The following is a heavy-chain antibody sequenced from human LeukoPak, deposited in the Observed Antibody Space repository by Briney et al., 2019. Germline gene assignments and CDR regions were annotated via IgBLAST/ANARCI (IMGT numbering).Heavy chain of an antibody. Sequence: GGSLRLSCAASGFTVSSNYMSWVRQAPGKGLEWVSVIYSGGSTYYADSVKGRFTISRDNSKNTLYLQMNSLRAEDTAVYYCARDGSYGDYALQHWGQGTLVTVSS. CDR3: ARDGSYGDYALQH. CDR1: GFTVSSNY. J-gene: IGHJ1*01. D-gene: IGHD4-17*01. V-gene: IGHV3-53*01. CDR2: IYSGGST.